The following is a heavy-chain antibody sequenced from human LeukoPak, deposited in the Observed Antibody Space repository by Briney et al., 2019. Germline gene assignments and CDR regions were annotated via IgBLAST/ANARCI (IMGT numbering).Heavy chain of an antibody. CDR2: ISYDGSNA. CDR1: GFTFSSYG. J-gene: IGHJ6*02. V-gene: IGHV3-30*18. Sequence: PRGSLRLSCATSGFTFSSYGMHWVRQAPGKGLEWVAVISYDGSNAYHADSVEGRFFISRDNSKNTLYLQMNSLRAEDTAVYFCAKVDIEVVVAATSMEVWGQGTTVSVSS. CDR3: AKVDIEVVVAATSMEV. D-gene: IGHD2-15*01.